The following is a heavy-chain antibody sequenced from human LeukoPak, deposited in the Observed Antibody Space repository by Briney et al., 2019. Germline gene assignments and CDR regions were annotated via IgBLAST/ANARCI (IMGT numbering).Heavy chain of an antibody. CDR3: ARDSYYGSGHFFDY. J-gene: IGHJ4*02. CDR2: ISSSGSSI. V-gene: IGHV3-11*01. Sequence: GGSLRLSCAASGFTFSDYYMSWIRQAPGKGLEWVSYISSSGSSIYYADSVKGRFTISRDNAKNSLYLQMNSLRAEDTAVYYCARDSYYGSGHFFDYWGQGTLVTVSS. CDR1: GFTFSDYY. D-gene: IGHD3-10*01.